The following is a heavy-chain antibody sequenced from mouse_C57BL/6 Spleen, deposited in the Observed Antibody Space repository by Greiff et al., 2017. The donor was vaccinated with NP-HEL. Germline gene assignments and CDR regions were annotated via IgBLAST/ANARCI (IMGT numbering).Heavy chain of an antibody. CDR1: GYTFTDYY. V-gene: IGHV1-26*01. Sequence: EVQLQQSGPELVKPGASLKISCKASGYTFTDYYMNWVNKSHGMSLAWIGDINPNNGGTSYNQKFKGTATLTVDKSSSTAYMELRSLASEDSAVYYCERETAKALYAMDYWGQGTSVTVSS. J-gene: IGHJ4*01. CDR3: ERETAKALYAMDY. CDR2: INPNNGGT. D-gene: IGHD3-2*02.